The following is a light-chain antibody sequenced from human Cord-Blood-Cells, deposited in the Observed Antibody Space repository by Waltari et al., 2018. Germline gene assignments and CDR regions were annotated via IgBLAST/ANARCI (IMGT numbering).Light chain of an antibody. CDR3: SSYTSSSTLV. V-gene: IGLV2-14*01. Sequence: QSALTQPASVSGSPAQSINIPCTGPSSDVGGYNYVARYPQHPGKAPKRMIYDVSNRPSGVSNRFSGSKSGNTASLTISGLQAEDEADYYCSSYTSSSTLVFGGGTKLTVL. CDR1: SSDVGGYNY. J-gene: IGLJ3*02. CDR2: DVS.